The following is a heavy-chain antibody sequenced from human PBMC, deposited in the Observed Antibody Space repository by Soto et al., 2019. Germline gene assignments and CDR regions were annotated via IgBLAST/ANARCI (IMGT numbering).Heavy chain of an antibody. CDR2: IYYSGST. CDR3: ARHHRDEQDIFDY. V-gene: IGHV4-39*01. J-gene: IGHJ4*02. Sequence: SETRSLTCTASGGSISSSIYYGVWIRQPPGKGLEWIGSIYYSGSTYYNPSLKSRVTISVDTSKNQFSLKLSSVTAADTAVYYCARHHRDEQDIFDYWGQGTLVTVS. CDR1: GGSISSSIYY. D-gene: IGHD2-15*01.